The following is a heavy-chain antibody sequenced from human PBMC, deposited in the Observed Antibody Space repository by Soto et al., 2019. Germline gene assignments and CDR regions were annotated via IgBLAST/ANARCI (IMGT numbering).Heavy chain of an antibody. V-gene: IGHV1-18*01. CDR3: AGTVLEWLLPSHYYYGMDA. CDR2: ISAYNGNT. J-gene: IGHJ6*02. CDR1: GYTFTSYG. D-gene: IGHD3-3*01. Sequence: ASVKVSCKXSGYTFTSYGISWVRQAPGQGLEWMGWISAYNGNTNYAQKLQGRVTMTTDTSTSTAYMELRSLRSDDTAVYYCAGTVLEWLLPSHYYYGMDAWGQGTTVTVSS.